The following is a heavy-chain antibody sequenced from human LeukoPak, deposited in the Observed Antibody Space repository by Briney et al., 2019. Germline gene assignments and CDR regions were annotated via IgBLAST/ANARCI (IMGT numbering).Heavy chain of an antibody. CDR1: GGSISSHY. Sequence: SETLSLTCTVSGGSISSHYWSWIRQPPGKGLEWIGYIYYSGSTNYNPSLKSRVAISVDTSKNQFSLKLSSVTAADTAVYYCARHEGYLRYYYYYGMDVWGQGTTVTVSS. J-gene: IGHJ6*02. CDR2: IYYSGST. CDR3: ARHEGYLRYYYYYGMDV. D-gene: IGHD5-12*01. V-gene: IGHV4-59*08.